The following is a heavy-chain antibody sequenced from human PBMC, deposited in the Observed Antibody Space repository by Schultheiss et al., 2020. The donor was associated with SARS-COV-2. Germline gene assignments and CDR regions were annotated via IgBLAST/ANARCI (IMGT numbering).Heavy chain of an antibody. D-gene: IGHD2-15*01. CDR1: GGSFSGYY. J-gene: IGHJ2*01. Sequence: SQTLSLTCAVYGGSFSGYYWSWIRQPPGKGLEWIGSIYYSGSTYYNPSLKSRVTMSVDTSKNQFSLKLSSVTAADTAVYYCARDTFCSGGSCFDWYFDVWGRGTPVTVSS. CDR3: ARDTFCSGGSCFDWYFDV. V-gene: IGHV4-34*01. CDR2: IYYSGST.